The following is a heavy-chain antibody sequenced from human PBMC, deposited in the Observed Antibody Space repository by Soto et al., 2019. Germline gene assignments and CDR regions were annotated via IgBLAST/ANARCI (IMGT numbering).Heavy chain of an antibody. Sequence: GGSLRLSCAASGFTFSSYGMHWVRQAPGKGLEWVALIWFDGSDKYYTESVKGRFTTSRDNSKSTLYLQMNSLRAEDTAVYYCARLYCSASSCYSVGAFDIRGQGTMVTVSS. CDR2: IWFDGSDK. CDR1: GFTFSSYG. J-gene: IGHJ3*02. D-gene: IGHD2-15*01. CDR3: ARLYCSASSCYSVGAFDI. V-gene: IGHV3-33*01.